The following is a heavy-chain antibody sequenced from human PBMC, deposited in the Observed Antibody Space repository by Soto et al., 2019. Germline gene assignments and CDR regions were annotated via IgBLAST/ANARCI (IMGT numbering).Heavy chain of an antibody. D-gene: IGHD3-16*02. CDR1: GFPFSYSW. CDR2: IKSETDGGTT. V-gene: IGHV3-15*01. J-gene: IGHJ4*02. CDR3: VTYDFIWGNYRVRWAY. Sequence: EVQLAESGGGLVNPGGSLRLSCVASGFPFSYSWMSWVRQAPGKGLEWVARIKSETDGGTTDYAAPVEGRFTISRDDSKNTLNLQMNSLKTEDTAVYYCVTYDFIWGNYRVRWAYWGQGTLVTVSS.